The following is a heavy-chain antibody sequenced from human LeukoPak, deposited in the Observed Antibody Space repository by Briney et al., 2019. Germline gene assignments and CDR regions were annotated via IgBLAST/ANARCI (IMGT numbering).Heavy chain of an antibody. V-gene: IGHV3-23*01. CDR3: AKATGYSSSWYDGDAFDI. Sequence: PGGSLRLSCAASGFTLSSYAMSWVRQAPGKGLEWASAISGSGGSTYYADSVKGRFTISRDNSKNTLYLQMNSLRAEDTAVYYCAKATGYSSSWYDGDAFDIWGQGTMVTVSS. CDR2: ISGSGGST. D-gene: IGHD6-13*01. J-gene: IGHJ3*02. CDR1: GFTLSSYA.